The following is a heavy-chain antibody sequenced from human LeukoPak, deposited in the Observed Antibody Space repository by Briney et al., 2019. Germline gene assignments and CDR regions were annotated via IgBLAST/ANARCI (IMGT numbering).Heavy chain of an antibody. CDR1: GGSFSGYY. J-gene: IGHJ3*02. CDR3: ARGLVLRYPRATGAFDI. V-gene: IGHV4-34*01. CDR2: INHSGST. D-gene: IGHD3-9*01. Sequence: SETLSLTCAVNGGSFSGYYWSWIRQPPGKGLEWIGEINHSGSTNYNPSLKSRVTISVDTSKNQFSLKLSSVTAADTAVYYCARGLVLRYPRATGAFDIWGQGTMVTVSS.